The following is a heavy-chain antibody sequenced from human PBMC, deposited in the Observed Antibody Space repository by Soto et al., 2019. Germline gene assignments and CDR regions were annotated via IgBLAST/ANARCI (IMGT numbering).Heavy chain of an antibody. Sequence: QLRLQEFGSGVVRTSETLSLTCTVSGGSITHGGFSWSWIRQSPGKGLEWISYIGHLENTYFHPTFKSRLTMSIDRSKNQFSLNLSSVTAADRAVYYCARGGGNDPFDSWGQGVLVSVSS. CDR3: ARGGGNDPFDS. CDR1: GGSITHGGFS. D-gene: IGHD5-12*01. J-gene: IGHJ4*02. CDR2: IGHLENT. V-gene: IGHV4-30-2*06.